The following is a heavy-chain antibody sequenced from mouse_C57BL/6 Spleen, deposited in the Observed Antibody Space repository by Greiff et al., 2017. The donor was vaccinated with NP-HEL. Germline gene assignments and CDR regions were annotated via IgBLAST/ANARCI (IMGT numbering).Heavy chain of an antibody. CDR1: GFTFSDAW. V-gene: IGHV6-6*01. Sequence: EVHLVESGGGLVQPGGSMKLSCAASGFTFSDAWMDWVRQSPEKGLEWVAEIRNKANNHATYYAESVKGRFTISRDDSKSSVYLQMNSLRAEDTGIYYCTREYGYDGFDYWGQGTTLTVSS. D-gene: IGHD2-2*01. CDR2: IRNKANNHAT. J-gene: IGHJ2*01. CDR3: TREYGYDGFDY.